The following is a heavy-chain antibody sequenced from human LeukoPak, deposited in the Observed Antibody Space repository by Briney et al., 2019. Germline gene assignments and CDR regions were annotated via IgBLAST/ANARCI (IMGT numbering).Heavy chain of an antibody. Sequence: ASETLSLTCTVSGHSISSFFWSWIRQPPGKGLEWIGSMHYSGDSEYNPSLRSRVSLSIDTSKQQFSLRLSSVTAADTAVYYCARDLELERNRWNYFESWGQGALVTVSS. D-gene: IGHD1-1*01. CDR1: GHSISSFF. V-gene: IGHV4-59*01. CDR3: ARDLELERNRWNYFES. CDR2: MHYSGDS. J-gene: IGHJ4*02.